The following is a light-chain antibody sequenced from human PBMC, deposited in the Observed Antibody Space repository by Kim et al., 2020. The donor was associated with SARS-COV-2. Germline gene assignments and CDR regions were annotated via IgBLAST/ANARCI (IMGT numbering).Light chain of an antibody. CDR2: DAS. CDR1: QTVSSY. J-gene: IGKJ3*01. CDR3: QQRSNWVFT. Sequence: EIVLTQSPATLSVSPGERATLSCRASQTVSSYLAWYQHKPGQSPRLLIFDASNRATGIPARFSGSGSGTDFTLTISSLEPEDFAVYYCQQRSNWVFTFGPGTKVDIK. V-gene: IGKV3-11*01.